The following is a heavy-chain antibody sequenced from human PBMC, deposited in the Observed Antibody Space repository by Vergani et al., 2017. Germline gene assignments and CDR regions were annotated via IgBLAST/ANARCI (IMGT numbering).Heavy chain of an antibody. Sequence: EVQPVESGGGLVKPGGSLRLSCTTSGFTFSSAWMSWVRQAPGKGLEWVARIRPKTDGETTDYAAPVKGRFTISRDDSKRLAYLQLSGLKTEDTAVYFCSRGRGYSFGYSDYWGQGTRVIVSS. D-gene: IGHD5-18*01. V-gene: IGHV3-15*01. CDR1: GFTFSSAW. CDR2: IRPKTDGETT. J-gene: IGHJ4*02. CDR3: SRGRGYSFGYSDY.